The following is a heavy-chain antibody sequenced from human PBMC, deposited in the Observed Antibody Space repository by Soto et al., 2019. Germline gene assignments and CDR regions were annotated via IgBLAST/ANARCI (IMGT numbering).Heavy chain of an antibody. CDR3: AKGYCSGGSCYSGLDAFDI. D-gene: IGHD2-15*01. J-gene: IGHJ3*02. CDR1: GFTFSSYA. CDR2: ISGSGGST. Sequence: GGSLRLSWAASGFTFSSYAMSWVRQAPGKGLEWVSAISGSGGSTYYADSVKGRFTISRDNSKNTLYLQMNSLRAEDTAVYYCAKGYCSGGSCYSGLDAFDIWGQGTMVTVSS. V-gene: IGHV3-23*01.